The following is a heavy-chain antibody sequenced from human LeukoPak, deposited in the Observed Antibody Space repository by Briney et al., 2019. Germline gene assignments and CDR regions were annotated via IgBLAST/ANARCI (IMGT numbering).Heavy chain of an antibody. D-gene: IGHD4-17*01. Sequence: KPSETLSLTCTVSGGSISSSSYYWGWIRQPPGKGLEWIGSIYYSGSTYYNPSLKSLVTISVDTSKNQFSLKLSSVTAADTAVYYCARQEDDYGDSCFDYWGQGTLVTVSS. J-gene: IGHJ4*02. V-gene: IGHV4-39*01. CDR1: GGSISSSSYY. CDR2: IYYSGST. CDR3: ARQEDDYGDSCFDY.